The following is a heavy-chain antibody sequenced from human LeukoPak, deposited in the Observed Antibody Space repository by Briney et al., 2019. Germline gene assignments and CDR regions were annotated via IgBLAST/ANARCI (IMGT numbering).Heavy chain of an antibody. CDR2: LSTDGSGI. CDR3: ARGNYYDTSGPYFDY. Sequence: PGGSLRLSCAASGFTFRWHWMHWVRQAPGKGLVWVSRLSTDGSGIRYADSVKGRFTISRDNAKETLYPQMNSLRAEDTAVYYCARGNYYDTSGPYFDYWGQGTLVTVSS. J-gene: IGHJ4*02. V-gene: IGHV3-74*01. D-gene: IGHD3-22*01. CDR1: GFTFRWHW.